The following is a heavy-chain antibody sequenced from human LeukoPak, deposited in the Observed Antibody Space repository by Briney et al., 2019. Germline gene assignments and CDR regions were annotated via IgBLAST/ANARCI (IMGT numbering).Heavy chain of an antibody. J-gene: IGHJ5*02. D-gene: IGHD3-9*01. CDR2: INYSGST. CDR1: GGSISSSTYY. Sequence: PSETLSLTCTVSGGSISSSTYYWGWIRQPPGKGLEWIGTINYSGSTFYNPSLKSRVTISADTSKNQFSLKLSSVTAADTAVYYCARALRGHGDIFPRFDPWGQGTLVTVSS. CDR3: ARALRGHGDIFPRFDP. V-gene: IGHV4-39*07.